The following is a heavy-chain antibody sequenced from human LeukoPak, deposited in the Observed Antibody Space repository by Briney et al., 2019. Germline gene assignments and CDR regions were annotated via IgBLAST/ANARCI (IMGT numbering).Heavy chain of an antibody. CDR2: ISYDGSNK. CDR1: GFPFSSYG. Sequence: GTSLPLSCAASGFPFSSYGMHWVRQAPGKGLEWVAVISYDGSNKYYADSVKGRFTISRDNSKNTLYLQMNSLRAEDTAVYYCAKDLDDYSSVWGQGTLVTVSS. J-gene: IGHJ4*02. D-gene: IGHD4-11*01. V-gene: IGHV3-30*18. CDR3: AKDLDDYSSV.